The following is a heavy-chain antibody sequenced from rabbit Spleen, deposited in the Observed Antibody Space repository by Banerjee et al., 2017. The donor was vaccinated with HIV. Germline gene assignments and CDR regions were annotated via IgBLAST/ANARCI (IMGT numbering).Heavy chain of an antibody. D-gene: IGHD4-2*01. J-gene: IGHJ4*01. CDR3: ARGLSGINSRHYFSL. Sequence: QEQLEESGGDLVKPEGSLTLTCTASGFSFSSSYYMCWVRQAPGKGLEWIACIDTGSDSTYYATWAKGRFTISKTSSTTVTLQMTGLTAADTATYFCARGLSGINSRHYFSLWGQGTLVTVS. CDR1: GFSFSSSYY. CDR2: IDTGSDST. V-gene: IGHV1S45*01.